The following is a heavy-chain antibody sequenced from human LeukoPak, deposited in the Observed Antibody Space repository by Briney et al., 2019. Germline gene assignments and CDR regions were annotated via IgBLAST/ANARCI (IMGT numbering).Heavy chain of an antibody. CDR1: GGSISSGSYY. Sequence: PSQTLSLTCTVSGGSISSGSYYWSWIRQPAGKGQEWIGRIYTSGSTNYNPSLKSRVTISVDTSKNQFSLKLSSVTAADTAVYYCARDGSRGSFYFDYWGQGTLVTVSS. V-gene: IGHV4-61*02. D-gene: IGHD3-10*01. CDR3: ARDGSRGSFYFDY. J-gene: IGHJ4*02. CDR2: IYTSGST.